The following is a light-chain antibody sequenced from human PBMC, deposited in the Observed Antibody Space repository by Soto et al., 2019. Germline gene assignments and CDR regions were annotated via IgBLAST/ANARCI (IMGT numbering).Light chain of an antibody. CDR1: QSVSSN. Sequence: EIVVTQSPATLSVSPGERATLSCRASQSVSSNLAWYQQKPGQAPRLLINGASTRATGIPDRFSGSGSGTDFTLTISRLEPEDFAVYYCQQYGSSLGVTFGGGTKVDIK. V-gene: IGKV3-20*01. CDR2: GAS. CDR3: QQYGSSLGVT. J-gene: IGKJ4*01.